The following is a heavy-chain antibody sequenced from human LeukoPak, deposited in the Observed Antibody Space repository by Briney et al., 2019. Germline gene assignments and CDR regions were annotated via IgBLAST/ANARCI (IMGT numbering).Heavy chain of an antibody. CDR2: INTNTGNP. V-gene: IGHV7-4-1*02. J-gene: IGHJ6*03. D-gene: IGHD3-3*01. Sequence: ASVKVSCKASGYTFTSYAMNWVRQAPGQGLEWMGWINTNTGNPTYAQGFTGRFVFSLDTSVSTAYLQISSLKAEDTAVYYCARLIYDFWSGYPGFIIGSYYYYMDVWGKGTTVTVSS. CDR3: ARLIYDFWSGYPGFIIGSYYYYMDV. CDR1: GYTFTSYA.